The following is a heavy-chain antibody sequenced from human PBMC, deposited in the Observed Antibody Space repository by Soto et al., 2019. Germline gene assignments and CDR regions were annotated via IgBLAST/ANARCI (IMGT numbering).Heavy chain of an antibody. CDR1: GGSIGSSSYY. J-gene: IGHJ5*02. CDR3: ARDLNYFTSGSYPP. Sequence: PSETLSLTCSVSGGSIGSSSYYFGWIRQPPGKGLEWIGEINLSSTTNYNPSLKSRVTISVDTSKNQFSLKLRSVTAADTAIYYCARDLNYFTSGSYPPWGQGTLVTVSS. CDR2: INLSSTT. D-gene: IGHD3-10*01. V-gene: IGHV4-39*07.